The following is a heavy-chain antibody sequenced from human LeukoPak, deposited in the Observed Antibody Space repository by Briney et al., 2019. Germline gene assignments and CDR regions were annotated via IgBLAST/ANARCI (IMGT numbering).Heavy chain of an antibody. CDR3: ARGPDCSGGSCPYYYYYYGMDV. CDR1: GYTFTGYY. D-gene: IGHD2-15*01. CDR2: INPNSGGT. V-gene: IGHV1-2*02. Sequence: ASVKVSCKASGYTFTGYYMHWVRQAPGQGLEWMGWINPNSGGTNYAQKFQGRVTMTRDTSISTAYMELSRLRSHDTAVYYCARGPDCSGGSCPYYYYYYGMDVWGQGTTVTVSS. J-gene: IGHJ6*02.